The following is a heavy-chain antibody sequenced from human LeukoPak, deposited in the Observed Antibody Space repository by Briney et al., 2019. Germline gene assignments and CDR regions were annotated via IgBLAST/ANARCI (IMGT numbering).Heavy chain of an antibody. D-gene: IGHD1-26*01. Sequence: GGSLRLSCAVSGFTFSSYWMSWVRQAPGKGLEWVANIKQDGSEKYYVDSVKGRFTISRDNAKNSLYLQMNSLRAEDTAVYYCAGSYSGSFYWFDPWGQGTLVTVSS. V-gene: IGHV3-7*01. J-gene: IGHJ5*02. CDR3: AGSYSGSFYWFDP. CDR2: IKQDGSEK. CDR1: GFTFSSYW.